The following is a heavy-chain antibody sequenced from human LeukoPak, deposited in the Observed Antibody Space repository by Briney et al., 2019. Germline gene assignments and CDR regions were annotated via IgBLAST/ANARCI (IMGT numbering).Heavy chain of an antibody. Sequence: TSETLSLTCAVHGGSFSGYYWSWIRQPPGKGLEWIGEINHSGSTNYNPSLKSRVTISVDTSKNQFSLKLSSVTAADTAVYYCARYSSSWQTFDYWGQGTLVTVSS. CDR1: GGSFSGYY. D-gene: IGHD6-13*01. CDR3: ARYSSSWQTFDY. V-gene: IGHV4-34*01. J-gene: IGHJ4*02. CDR2: INHSGST.